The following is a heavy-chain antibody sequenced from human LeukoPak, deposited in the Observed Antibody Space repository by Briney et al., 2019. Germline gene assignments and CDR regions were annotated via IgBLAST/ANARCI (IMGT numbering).Heavy chain of an antibody. V-gene: IGHV3-74*01. Sequence: GGSLRLSCAASGFTFSSYWMHWVRPAPGKGLVWVARINSDGSNTSYADSLKGRFTISRESAKNTLYLQMNSLRAEDTAVYYCARVSVGRYYFDNWGQGTPVTVS. CDR2: INSDGSNT. D-gene: IGHD3-3*02. J-gene: IGHJ4*02. CDR1: GFTFSSYW. CDR3: ARVSVGRYYFDN.